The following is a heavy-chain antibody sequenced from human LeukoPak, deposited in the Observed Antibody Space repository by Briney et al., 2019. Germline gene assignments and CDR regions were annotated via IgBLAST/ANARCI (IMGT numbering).Heavy chain of an antibody. Sequence: PSQTLSLTCTVSGGSISSGGYYWSWIRQHPGKGLEWIGYIYYSGSTYYNPSLKSRVTISVDTSKNQFSLKLSSVTAADTAVYYCARSPGGYCSSTSCYGDFDYWGQGTLVTVSS. CDR1: GGSISSGGYY. CDR2: IYYSGST. J-gene: IGHJ4*02. CDR3: ARSPGGYCSSTSCYGDFDY. D-gene: IGHD2-2*01. V-gene: IGHV4-31*03.